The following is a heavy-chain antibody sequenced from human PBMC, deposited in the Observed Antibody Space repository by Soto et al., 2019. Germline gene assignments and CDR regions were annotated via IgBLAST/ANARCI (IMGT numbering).Heavy chain of an antibody. D-gene: IGHD3-10*01. V-gene: IGHV1-8*01. CDR3: AVKGWFGGDYYYYYMDV. J-gene: IGHJ6*03. Sequence: ASVKVSCKASGYTFTSYDINWVRQATGQGLEWMGWMNPNSGNTGYAQKFQGRVTMTRNTSISTAYMELSSLRSEDTAVYYCAVKGWFGGDYYYYYMDVWGKGTTVTVSS. CDR2: MNPNSGNT. CDR1: GYTFTSYD.